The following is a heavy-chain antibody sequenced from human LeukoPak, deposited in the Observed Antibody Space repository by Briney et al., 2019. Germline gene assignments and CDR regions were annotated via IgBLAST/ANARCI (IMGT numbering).Heavy chain of an antibody. J-gene: IGHJ2*01. CDR1: GYTFTGYY. V-gene: IGHV1-2*02. CDR3: ARVLVGPHWYFDL. D-gene: IGHD2-8*02. CDR2: INPNSGGT. Sequence: ASVKVSCKASGYTFTGYYMHWVRQAPGQGLECMGWINPNSGGTNYAQKFQGRVTMTRDTSISTAYMELSRLRSDDTAVYYCARVLVGPHWYFDLWGRGTLVTVSS.